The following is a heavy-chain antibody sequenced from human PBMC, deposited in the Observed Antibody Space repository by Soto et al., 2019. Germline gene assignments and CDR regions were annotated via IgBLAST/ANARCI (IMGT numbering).Heavy chain of an antibody. CDR1: GFTFSSYG. J-gene: IGHJ6*02. CDR3: ARGGYCSSTSCYRYYYYGMDV. Sequence: QVQLVEYGGGVVQPGRSLRLSCAASGFTFSSYGMHWVRQAPGKGLEWVAVIWYDGSNKYYADSVKGRFTISRDNSKNTLDLQMNSLRAEDTAVYYCARGGYCSSTSCYRYYYYGMDVWGQGTTVTVSS. D-gene: IGHD2-2*01. CDR2: IWYDGSNK. V-gene: IGHV3-33*01.